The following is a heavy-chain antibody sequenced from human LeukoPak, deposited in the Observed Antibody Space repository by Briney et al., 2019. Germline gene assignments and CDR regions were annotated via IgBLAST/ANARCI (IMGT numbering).Heavy chain of an antibody. Sequence: PGGSLRLCCAASGCTFSCYWMHLVRKAPGKGLVWVSRIDSDGSTTSYADSVKGRSTISRNNAKNTLFLQINRMTAEDTAAYYLPRSVYDSGGYYRVLDYWGQGNPVTVSS. CDR1: GCTFSCYW. D-gene: IGHD3-22*01. J-gene: IGHJ4*02. CDR3: PRSVYDSGGYYRVLDY. V-gene: IGHV3-74*01. CDR2: IDSDGSTT.